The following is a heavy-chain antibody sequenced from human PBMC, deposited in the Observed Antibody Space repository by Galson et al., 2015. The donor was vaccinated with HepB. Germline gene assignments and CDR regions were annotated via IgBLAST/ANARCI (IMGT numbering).Heavy chain of an antibody. V-gene: IGHV3-74*01. CDR2: INSDGSST. CDR1: GFTFSSYW. J-gene: IGHJ6*02. Sequence: SLRLSCAASGFTFSSYWMHWVRQAPGKGLVWVSRINSDGSSTNYADSVKGRFTISRDNAKNTLYLQMNSLRAEDTAVYYCARAAGVRDIVVVPAAMRNLPNYYYYYGMDVWGQGTTVTVSS. D-gene: IGHD2-2*01. CDR3: ARAAGVRDIVVVPAAMRNLPNYYYYYGMDV.